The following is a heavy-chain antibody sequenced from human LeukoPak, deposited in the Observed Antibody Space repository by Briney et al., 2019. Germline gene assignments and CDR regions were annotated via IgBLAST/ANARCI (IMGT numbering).Heavy chain of an antibody. V-gene: IGHV4-39*07. J-gene: IGHJ6*02. CDR3: ARSYGDYTYYYYYGMDV. CDR1: GGSISSSSYY. CDR2: IYYSGST. D-gene: IGHD4-17*01. Sequence: SETLSLTCTVSGGSISSSSYYWGWIRQPPGKGLEWIGSIYYSGSTYYNPSLKSRVTISVDTSKNQFSLKLSSVTAADTAVYYCARSYGDYTYYYYYGMDVWGQGTTVTVSS.